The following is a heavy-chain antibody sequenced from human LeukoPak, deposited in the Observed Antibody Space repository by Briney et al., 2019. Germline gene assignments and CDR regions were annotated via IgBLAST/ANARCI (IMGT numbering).Heavy chain of an antibody. CDR3: TRRGEANDY. D-gene: IGHD3-10*01. CDR2: ISYDGSNK. Sequence: PGGSLRLSCAASGFTFSSYAMHWVRQAPGKGLEWVAVISYDGSNKYYADSVKGRFTISRDDSKNTAYLQMNSLKTEDTAVYYCTRRGEANDYWGQGTLVTVSS. V-gene: IGHV3-30*04. J-gene: IGHJ4*02. CDR1: GFTFSSYA.